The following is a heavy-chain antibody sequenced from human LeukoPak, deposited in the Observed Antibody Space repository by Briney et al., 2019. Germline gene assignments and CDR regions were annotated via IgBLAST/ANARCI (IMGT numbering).Heavy chain of an antibody. CDR3: ARYPYSTSSWSDP. CDR2: IYSGGGT. D-gene: IGHD6-6*01. Sequence: QPGGSLRLSGAASGLTVSSDYMGWVRQAPGKGLEWVSVIYSGGGTYYADSVRGRFTISRDNSKNTLYLQLNSLRAEDTAVYFWARYPYSTSSWSDPWGQGTLVTVSS. V-gene: IGHV3-66*01. J-gene: IGHJ5*02. CDR1: GLTVSSDY.